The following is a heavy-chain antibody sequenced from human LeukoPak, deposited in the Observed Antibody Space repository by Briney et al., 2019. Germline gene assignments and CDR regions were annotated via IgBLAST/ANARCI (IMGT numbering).Heavy chain of an antibody. D-gene: IGHD3-10*01. CDR2: IIPIFGTA. V-gene: IGHV1-69*05. Sequence: SVKVSCKASGGTFSSYAISWVRQAPGQGLEWMGGIIPIFGTANYAQKFQGRVTITTDESTSTAYMELSSLRSEDTAVYYCASKARAVGYYYYYMDVWGKGTTVTVSS. CDR3: ASKARAVGYYYYYMDV. J-gene: IGHJ6*03. CDR1: GGTFSSYA.